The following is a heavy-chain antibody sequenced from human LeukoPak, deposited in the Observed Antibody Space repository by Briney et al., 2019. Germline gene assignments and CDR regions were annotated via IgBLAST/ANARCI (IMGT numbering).Heavy chain of an antibody. CDR3: ARGGHSSSWKPFDY. J-gene: IGHJ4*02. D-gene: IGHD6-13*01. Sequence: GASVKVSCKASGYTFTSYGISCVRQAPGQGLQGMGWISAYNGNTNYAQKLQGRVTMTTDTSTSTAYMGLRSLRSDDTAVYYCARGGHSSSWKPFDYWGQGTLVTVSS. CDR2: ISAYNGNT. V-gene: IGHV1-18*01. CDR1: GYTFTSYG.